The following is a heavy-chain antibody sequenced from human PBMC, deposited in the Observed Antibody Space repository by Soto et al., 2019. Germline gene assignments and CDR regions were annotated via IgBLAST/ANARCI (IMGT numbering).Heavy chain of an antibody. J-gene: IGHJ4*02. V-gene: IGHV3-23*01. CDR2: ISGSGGST. Sequence: WGSLRLSCAASGFTFSSYAMSWVRQAPGKGLEWVSAISGSGGSTYYADSVKGRFTISRDNSKNTLYLKMNSRRAEDAAVYYFAKGGDYFYSSGYFSNFFDYCGQGTLVTVSS. CDR3: AKGGDYFYSSGYFSNFFDY. CDR1: GFTFSSYA. D-gene: IGHD3-22*01.